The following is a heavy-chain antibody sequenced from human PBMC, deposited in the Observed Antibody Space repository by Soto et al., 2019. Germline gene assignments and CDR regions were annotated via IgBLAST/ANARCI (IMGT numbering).Heavy chain of an antibody. V-gene: IGHV1-8*01. CDR2: MNPNSGNT. CDR3: ARGTEYGCNFDY. J-gene: IGHJ4*02. Sequence: QVQLVQSGAEVKKPGASVKVYCKASGYTFTSYDLNWVRQATGQGLESMGWMNPNSGNTAYAQKFQGRVTMTRNTSISTAYMELSSLRSEDTAVYYCARGTEYGCNFDYWGQGTLVTVSS. D-gene: IGHD4-17*01. CDR1: GYTFTSYD.